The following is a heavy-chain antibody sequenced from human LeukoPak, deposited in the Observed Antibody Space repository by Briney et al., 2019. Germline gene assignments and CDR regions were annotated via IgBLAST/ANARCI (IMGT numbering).Heavy chain of an antibody. J-gene: IGHJ6*02. CDR3: ARDHAYCSSTSCYWSPVSYYYYGMDV. CDR2: ISSSSSYI. Sequence: GSLRLSCAAFGFTFSSYSMNWVRQAPGKGLEWVSSISSSSSYIYYADSVKGRFTISRNNAKNSLYLQMNSLRAEDTAVYYCARDHAYCSSTSCYWSPVSYYYYGMDVWGQGTTVTVSS. CDR1: GFTFSSYS. D-gene: IGHD2-2*01. V-gene: IGHV3-21*01.